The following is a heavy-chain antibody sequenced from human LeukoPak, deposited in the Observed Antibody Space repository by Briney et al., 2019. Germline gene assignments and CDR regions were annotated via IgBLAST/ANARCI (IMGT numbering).Heavy chain of an antibody. V-gene: IGHV4-59*01. J-gene: IGHJ2*01. CDR1: GGSISSYY. CDR3: ARTGYCSGGSCYWYFDL. D-gene: IGHD2-15*01. Sequence: SETLSLTCTVSGGSISSYYWSWIRQPPGKGLEWIGYIYYSGSTNYTPSLKSRVTISVDTSKNQFSLKLSSVTAADTAVYYCARTGYCSGGSCYWYFDLWGRGTLVTISS. CDR2: IYYSGST.